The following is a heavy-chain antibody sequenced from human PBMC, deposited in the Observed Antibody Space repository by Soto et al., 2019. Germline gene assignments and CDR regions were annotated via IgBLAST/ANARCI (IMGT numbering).Heavy chain of an antibody. Sequence: QLVETGGGLIQPGTSLTLSCAASGFSVSRNYMTWVRQAPGKGLEWVSFVYSGGATFYADSLKGRFILSRDDSQNTMYLHMNNLRAEDTAVYYCARVPGRLWGRGTLVTVAS. CDR1: GFSVSRNY. D-gene: IGHD3-10*01. V-gene: IGHV3-53*02. J-gene: IGHJ4*02. CDR2: VYSGGAT. CDR3: ARVPGRL.